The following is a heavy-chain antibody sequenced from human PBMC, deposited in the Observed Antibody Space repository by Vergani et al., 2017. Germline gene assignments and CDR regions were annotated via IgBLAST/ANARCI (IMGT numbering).Heavy chain of an antibody. Sequence: QVQLVQSGAEVKKPGSSVKVSCTASGGTFSSYAISWVRQAPGQGLEWMGRIIPIFGTANYAKKFQGRVTITADESTSTGYMGLSSLRSEDTAVYYCARDRGAYYYDSSGSPGDYWGQGTLVTVSS. CDR1: GGTFSSYA. CDR3: ARDRGAYYYDSSGSPGDY. V-gene: IGHV1-69*13. J-gene: IGHJ4*02. CDR2: IIPIFGTA. D-gene: IGHD3-22*01.